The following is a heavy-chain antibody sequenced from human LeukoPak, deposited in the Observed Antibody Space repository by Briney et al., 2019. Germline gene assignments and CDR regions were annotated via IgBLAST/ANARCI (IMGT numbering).Heavy chain of an antibody. CDR3: AKGSPLAGRYCSTRTCDY. CDR1: GFTFSSYA. CDR2: ISGSGGST. V-gene: IGHV3-23*01. Sequence: GGSLRLSCAASGFTFSSYAMSWVRQAPGKGLEWVSAISGSGGSTYYADSVKRRFTISRDNPKNTLYLQMNSLRAEDTAVYYCAKGSPLAGRYCSTRTCDYWGQGTLVTVSS. J-gene: IGHJ4*02. D-gene: IGHD2-2*01.